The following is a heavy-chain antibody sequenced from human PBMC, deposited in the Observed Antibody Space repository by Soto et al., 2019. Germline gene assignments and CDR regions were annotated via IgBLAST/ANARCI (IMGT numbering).Heavy chain of an antibody. CDR1: GFTFSSYW. CDR2: IDNAGSSV. Sequence: GGSLRLSCAASGFTFSSYWMHWVRQAPGKGLVWVSRIDNAGSSVRYADSVKGRFTISRDNAKNTLYLQMNSLRAEDTAVYYCTRVGGSVSGMDVWGQGTKVTVSS. D-gene: IGHD1-26*01. CDR3: TRVGGSVSGMDV. V-gene: IGHV3-74*01. J-gene: IGHJ6*02.